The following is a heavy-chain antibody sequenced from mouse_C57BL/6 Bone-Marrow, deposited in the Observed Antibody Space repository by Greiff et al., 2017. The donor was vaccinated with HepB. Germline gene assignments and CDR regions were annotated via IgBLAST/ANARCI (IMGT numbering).Heavy chain of an antibody. CDR1: GFTFSDYG. CDR2: ISNLAYSI. CDR3: ARHGPTESWFAY. D-gene: IGHD1-1*01. J-gene: IGHJ3*01. V-gene: IGHV5-15*01. Sequence: EVKLMESGGGLVQPGGSLKLSCAASGFTFSDYGMAWVRQAPRKGPEWVAFISNLAYSIYYADTVTGRFTISRENAKNTLYLEMSSLRSEDTAMYYCARHGPTESWFAYWGQGTLVTVSA.